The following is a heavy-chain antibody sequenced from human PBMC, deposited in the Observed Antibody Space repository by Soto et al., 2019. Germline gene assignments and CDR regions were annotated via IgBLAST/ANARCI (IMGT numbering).Heavy chain of an antibody. D-gene: IGHD3-10*01. Sequence: GESLKISCAASGFTVSSNYMSWVRQAPGKGLEWVSVIYSGGSTYYADSVKGRFTISRDNSKNTLYLQMNSLRAEDTAVYYCARVGAYYGSGSYYFGGPSYYMDVWGKGTTVTVSS. V-gene: IGHV3-66*01. CDR1: GFTVSSNY. CDR3: ARVGAYYGSGSYYFGGPSYYMDV. J-gene: IGHJ6*03. CDR2: IYSGGST.